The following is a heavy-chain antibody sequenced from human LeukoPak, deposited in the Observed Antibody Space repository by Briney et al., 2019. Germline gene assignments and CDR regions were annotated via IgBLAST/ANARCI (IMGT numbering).Heavy chain of an antibody. CDR2: INEDESQK. V-gene: IGHV3-7*01. D-gene: IGHD5-18*01. J-gene: IGHJ6*03. Sequence: GGSLRLSCEASGFTFSSYWMTWVRQAPGKGLECVANINEDESQKYYVDSVKGRFTISRDNAKNSLFLEMNSLTADDTAVYYCARGEDSYGPLDYYYYMDVWGKGTTVTVSS. CDR1: GFTFSSYW. CDR3: ARGEDSYGPLDYYYYMDV.